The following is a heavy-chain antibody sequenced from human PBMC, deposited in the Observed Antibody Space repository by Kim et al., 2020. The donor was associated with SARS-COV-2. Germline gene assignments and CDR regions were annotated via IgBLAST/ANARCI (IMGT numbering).Heavy chain of an antibody. Sequence: GGSLRLSCADSGFTFSGHYMTWVRQAPGKGLEWVANIKQDGSEKLYVDSVKGRFTISRDNAKKSLYLQMNSLRAEDTAMYYCARNDWYYFDYWGQGTLVTVSS. D-gene: IGHD3-9*01. J-gene: IGHJ4*02. CDR2: IKQDGSEK. CDR3: ARNDWYYFDY. V-gene: IGHV3-7*05. CDR1: GFTFSGHY.